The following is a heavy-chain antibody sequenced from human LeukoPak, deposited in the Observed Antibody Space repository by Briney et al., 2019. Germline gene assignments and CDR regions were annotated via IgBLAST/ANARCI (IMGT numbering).Heavy chain of an antibody. CDR2: ISSSGHYI. CDR3: AXEKXRVVLTAPLQY. J-gene: IGHJ4*02. CDR1: GFTFSVYN. V-gene: IGHV3-21*01. Sequence: GGSLRLSCAASGFTFSVYNMNWVRQAPGKGLEWVASISSSGHYIYYADSVKGRFTISRDNAKDSLFLQMNSLRPEDTAVYYWAXEKXRVVLTAPLQYRGQGTLVTVSS. D-gene: IGHD4/OR15-4a*01.